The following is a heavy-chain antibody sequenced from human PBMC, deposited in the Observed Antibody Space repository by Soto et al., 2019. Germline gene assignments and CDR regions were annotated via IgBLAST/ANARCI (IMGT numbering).Heavy chain of an antibody. V-gene: IGHV2-5*02. Sequence: QITLKESGPTLVKPTQTLTLTCTFSGFSLSINGVAVGWIRQPPGQALEWLALIYWDDDQRYNPSLKNRLTITKDTSRTQVVLTMPNMDPVDTATYYCAHKRDVSRGFKYWGQGTLVTVSS. J-gene: IGHJ4*02. CDR3: AHKRDVSRGFKY. CDR1: GFSLSINGVA. CDR2: IYWDDDQ. D-gene: IGHD3-10*01.